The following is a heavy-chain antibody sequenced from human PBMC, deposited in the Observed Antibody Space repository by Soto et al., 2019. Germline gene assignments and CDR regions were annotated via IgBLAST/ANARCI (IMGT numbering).Heavy chain of an antibody. Sequence: GGSLRRSCAASAFSFSDYAMSWVRQAPGKGLEWVSVISESGGSTHYADSVRGRFTVSRDNSKNSLSLRMNSLRDEDTAVYFCAKRSPYSSGWYSPIFDYWGQGALVTVSS. CDR2: ISESGGST. CDR3: AKRSPYSSGWYSPIFDY. J-gene: IGHJ4*02. CDR1: AFSFSDYA. D-gene: IGHD6-13*01. V-gene: IGHV3-23*01.